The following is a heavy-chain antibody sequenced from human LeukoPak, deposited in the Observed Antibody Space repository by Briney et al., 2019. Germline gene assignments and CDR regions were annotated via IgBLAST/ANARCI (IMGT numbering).Heavy chain of an antibody. V-gene: IGHV3-21*01. CDR1: GFTFSSYT. J-gene: IGHJ2*01. CDR2: ISGSSRHK. Sequence: AGGSLRLSCAASGFTFSSYTMNWVRQAPGKGLEWVSSISGSSRHKYYADSVKGRFTISRDNAKNSLYLQMNSLRAEDTAVYYCATSRRTYWYFDVWGRGTLVTVS. CDR3: ATSRRTYWYFDV.